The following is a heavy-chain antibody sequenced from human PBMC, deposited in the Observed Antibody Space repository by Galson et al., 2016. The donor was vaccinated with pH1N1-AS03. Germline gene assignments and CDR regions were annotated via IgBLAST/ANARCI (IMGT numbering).Heavy chain of an antibody. D-gene: IGHD3-16*01. Sequence: SLRLSCAASGFGLGGNAMAWVRQAPGKGLEWVAAIGGSDDRTDYANSVEGRFTISRDTSKNTLYLDMNTLRAADTAVYYCAKDIFRWAFDAWGQGTMVSGSS. J-gene: IGHJ3*01. CDR2: IGGSDDRT. CDR3: AKDIFRWAFDA. CDR1: GFGLGGNA. V-gene: IGHV3-23*01.